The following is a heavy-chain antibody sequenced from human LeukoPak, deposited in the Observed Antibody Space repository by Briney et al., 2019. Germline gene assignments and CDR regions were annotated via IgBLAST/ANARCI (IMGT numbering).Heavy chain of an antibody. V-gene: IGHV3-74*01. CDR2: ISPTGSTT. CDR3: AGGGGFLTDC. D-gene: IGHD3-10*01. J-gene: IGHJ4*02. CDR1: GFSFSGHW. Sequence: GGSLRLSCTASGFSFSGHWMHWARQLPGKGLVWVSRISPTGSTTSYVDSVKGRFTISRDNAQNSLYLQMNSLRVEDTAIYYCAGGGGFLTDCWGQGTLVTVSS.